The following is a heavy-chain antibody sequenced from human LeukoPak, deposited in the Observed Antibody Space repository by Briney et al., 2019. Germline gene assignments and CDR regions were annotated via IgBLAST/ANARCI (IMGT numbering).Heavy chain of an antibody. Sequence: PGGSLRLSCAASGFTFSDYYMSWIRQAPGKGLEWVSGINWNGGSTGYADSVKGRFTISRDNAKNSLYLQMNSLRAEDTALYYCARVMWYSYGRFDYWGQGTLVTVSS. CDR2: INWNGGST. CDR1: GFTFSDYY. J-gene: IGHJ4*02. D-gene: IGHD5-18*01. V-gene: IGHV3-20*04. CDR3: ARVMWYSYGRFDY.